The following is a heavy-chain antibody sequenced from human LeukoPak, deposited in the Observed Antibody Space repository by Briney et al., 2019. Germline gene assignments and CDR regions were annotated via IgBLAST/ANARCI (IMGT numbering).Heavy chain of an antibody. D-gene: IGHD3-22*01. CDR2: TYFRSKWFN. J-gene: IGHJ3*02. CDR1: GDSVSSNTAA. Sequence: SQTLSLTCAISGDSVSSNTAAWNWIRQSPSRGLEWLGRTYFRSKWFNDYAVSMKSRISINADTSKNQFSLQLNSVTPEDTAVYYCAKWRQDYYDSSTYYYDGFDIWGQGTRVTVSS. V-gene: IGHV6-1*01. CDR3: AKWRQDYYDSSTYYYDGFDI.